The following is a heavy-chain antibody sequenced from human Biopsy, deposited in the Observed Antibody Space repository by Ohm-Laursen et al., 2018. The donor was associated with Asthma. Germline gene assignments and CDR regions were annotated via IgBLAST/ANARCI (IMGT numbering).Heavy chain of an antibody. D-gene: IGHD2-15*01. CDR2: VYYTGNT. CDR3: AGFCSGGNCPDH. CDR1: GVSIRSYY. J-gene: IGHJ4*02. Sequence: SETLSLTCTASGVSIRSYYWTWIRQPPGKRLERVGSVYYTGNTYYNQSLKSRLSLSVDTSKKQISLRLSSVIAADTAVYYCAGFCSGGNCPDHWGQGTLVTVSS. V-gene: IGHV4-59*01.